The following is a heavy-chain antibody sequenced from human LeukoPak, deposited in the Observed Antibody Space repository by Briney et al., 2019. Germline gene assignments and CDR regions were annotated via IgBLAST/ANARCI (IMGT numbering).Heavy chain of an antibody. V-gene: IGHV3-74*01. Sequence: GGSLRLSCAASGFIFSSYWMHWVRQAPGKGLVWVSRINSDGSDTTYADSVKGRFTISRDNAQNTLYLRMNSPRAEDTAVYYCARVRGGYYSDFWGQGTLLAVSS. CDR2: INSDGSDT. CDR1: GFIFSSYW. D-gene: IGHD3-22*01. J-gene: IGHJ4*02. CDR3: ARVRGGYYSDF.